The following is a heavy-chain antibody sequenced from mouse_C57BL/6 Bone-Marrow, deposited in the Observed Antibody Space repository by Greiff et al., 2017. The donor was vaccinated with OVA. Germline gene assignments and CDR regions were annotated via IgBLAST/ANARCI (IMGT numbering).Heavy chain of an antibody. CDR3: AHYYGRYFDV. Sequence: VQLKESGAELVKPGASVKLSCTASGFNIKDYYMHWVKQRTEQGLEWIGRIDPEDGETKYAPKFQGKATLTADTSSNTAYLQLSSLTSEDTAVYYCAHYYGRYFDVWGTGTTVTVSS. CDR1: GFNIKDYY. D-gene: IGHD1-2*01. V-gene: IGHV14-2*01. J-gene: IGHJ1*03. CDR2: IDPEDGET.